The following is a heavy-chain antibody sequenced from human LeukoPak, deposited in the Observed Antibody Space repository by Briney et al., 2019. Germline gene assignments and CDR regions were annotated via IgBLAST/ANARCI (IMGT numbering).Heavy chain of an antibody. CDR2: IYSGGST. V-gene: IGHV3-53*01. CDR3: AKFGRSSIVVVTGSIKRRGHYWYFDL. Sequence: PGGSLRLSCAASGFTFSSNFLSWVRQAPGKGLEWVSLIYSGGSTDYTDSVKGRFTISRDNSKNTLYLQMNSLRAEDTAVYYCAKFGRSSIVVVTGSIKRRGHYWYFDLWGRGTLVTVSS. J-gene: IGHJ2*01. D-gene: IGHD2-21*02. CDR1: GFTFSSNF.